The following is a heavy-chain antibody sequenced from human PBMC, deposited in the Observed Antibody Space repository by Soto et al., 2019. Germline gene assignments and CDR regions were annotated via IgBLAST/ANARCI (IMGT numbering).Heavy chain of an antibody. Sequence: SQTLSLTCAISGDSVSSNSAAWNWSRQSPSRGLEWRGRTYYRSKGYNDYAVSVKSRITINPDTSKNQFSLQLNSVTPEATAVYYCASGLSSSSWYVDYWGQGTLVTVSS. CDR3: ASGLSSSSWYVDY. CDR2: TYYRSKGYN. CDR1: GDSVSSNSAA. V-gene: IGHV6-1*01. J-gene: IGHJ4*02. D-gene: IGHD6-13*01.